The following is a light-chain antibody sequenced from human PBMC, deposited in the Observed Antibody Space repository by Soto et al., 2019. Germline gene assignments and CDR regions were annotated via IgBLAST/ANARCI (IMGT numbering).Light chain of an antibody. V-gene: IGKV1-5*01. CDR3: QQYISYPYT. CDR2: DAS. J-gene: IGKJ2*01. Sequence: DIQMTQFPSTLSASVGARVTITCRASPTTNTWLAWYQQKPGTAPKLLIYDASSLEGGVPSRFSASGSGTEFTLTISSLQPDDLATYYCQQYISYPYTFGQGTKVEIK. CDR1: PTTNTW.